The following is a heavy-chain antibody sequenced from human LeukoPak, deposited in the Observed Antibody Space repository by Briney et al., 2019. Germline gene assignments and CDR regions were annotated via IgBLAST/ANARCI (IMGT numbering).Heavy chain of an antibody. CDR3: ARRPEYSGSYYGPPDY. Sequence: GGSLRLSCAASGFTFSSYSMNWVRQAPGKGLEWVSSISSSSSYIYYADSVKGRFTISRDNAKNSLYLQMNSLRAEDTAVYYCARRPEYSGSYYGPPDYWGQGTLVTVSS. V-gene: IGHV3-21*06. J-gene: IGHJ4*02. CDR1: GFTFSSYS. CDR2: ISSSSSYI. D-gene: IGHD1-26*01.